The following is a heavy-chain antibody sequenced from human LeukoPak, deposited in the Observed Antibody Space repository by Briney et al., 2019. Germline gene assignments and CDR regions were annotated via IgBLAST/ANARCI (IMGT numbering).Heavy chain of an antibody. V-gene: IGHV3-73*01. Sequence: GGSLKLSCAASGFTFSASAVHWVRRASGEGLEWVGRIRSKADTYTTSYAASVEGRFTISRDDSKNTAFLQLNSLKTEDTAVYYCTREYSSGWPFDFWGQGTLVTVSS. J-gene: IGHJ4*02. CDR3: TREYSSGWPFDF. CDR2: IRSKADTYTT. D-gene: IGHD6-19*01. CDR1: GFTFSASA.